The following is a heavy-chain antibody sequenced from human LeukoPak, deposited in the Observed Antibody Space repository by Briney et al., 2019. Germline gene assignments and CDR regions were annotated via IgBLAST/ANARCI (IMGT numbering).Heavy chain of an antibody. J-gene: IGHJ6*03. V-gene: IGHV4-59*02. CDR1: GFTVSSNY. Sequence: GSLRLSCAASGFTVSSNYMSWVRQAPGKGLEWIGYIYYSGSTNYNPSLKSRATISVDTSKNQFSLKLSSVTAADTAVYYCARRRWIQLWFPYMDVWGKGTTVTISS. D-gene: IGHD5-18*01. CDR3: ARRRWIQLWFPYMDV. CDR2: IYYSGST.